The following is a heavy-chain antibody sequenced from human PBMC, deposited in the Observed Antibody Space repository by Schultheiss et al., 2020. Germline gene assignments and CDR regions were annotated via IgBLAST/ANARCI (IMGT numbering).Heavy chain of an antibody. CDR1: GGTFSSYA. V-gene: IGHV1-18*01. J-gene: IGHJ4*02. CDR2: ISAYNGNT. CDR3: ARDQSITMILGGY. D-gene: IGHD3-22*01. Sequence: ASVTVSCKASGGTFSSYAISWVRQAPGQGLEWMGWISAYNGNTNYAQKLQGRVTMTTDTSTSTAYMELRSLRSDDTAVYYCARDQSITMILGGYWGQGTLVNVSS.